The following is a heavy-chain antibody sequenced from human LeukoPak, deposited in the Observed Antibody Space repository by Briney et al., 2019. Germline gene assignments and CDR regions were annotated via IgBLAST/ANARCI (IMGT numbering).Heavy chain of an antibody. J-gene: IGHJ3*02. D-gene: IGHD3-22*01. CDR1: GGSISSYY. V-gene: IGHV4-59*01. CDR3: ARSLRDSSGYLEDAFDI. Sequence: PSQTLSLTCTVSGGSISSYYWSWIRQPPGKGLEWIGYIYYSGSTNYNPSLKSRVTISVDTSKNQFSLKLSSVTAADMAVYYCARSLRDSSGYLEDAFDIWGQGTMVTVSS. CDR2: IYYSGST.